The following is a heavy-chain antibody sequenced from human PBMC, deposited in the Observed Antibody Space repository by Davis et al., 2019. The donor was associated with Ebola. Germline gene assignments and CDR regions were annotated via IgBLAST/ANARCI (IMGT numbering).Heavy chain of an antibody. CDR1: GGSISSSSYY. D-gene: IGHD3-10*01. V-gene: IGHV4-39*01. J-gene: IGHJ4*02. Sequence: MPSETLSLTCTVSGGSISSSSYYWGWIRQPPGKGLEWIGSIYYSGSTYYNPSLKSRVTISVDTSKNQFSLKLSSVTAADTAVYYCARHLLWFGELLYPYYFDYWGQGTLVTVSS. CDR3: ARHLLWFGELLYPYYFDY. CDR2: IYYSGST.